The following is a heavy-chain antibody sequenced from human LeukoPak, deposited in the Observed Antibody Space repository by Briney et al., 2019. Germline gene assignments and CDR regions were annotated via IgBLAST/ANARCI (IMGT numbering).Heavy chain of an antibody. CDR1: GGSISSSSYY. CDR3: ARQYCSGGSCYLLSYFDY. D-gene: IGHD2-15*01. V-gene: IGHV4-39*07. CDR2: IYYSGST. Sequence: PPETLSLTCTVSGGSISSSSYYWGWIRQPPGKGLEWIGSIYYSGSTNYNPSLKSRVTISVDTSKNQFSLKLSSATAADTAVYYCARQYCSGGSCYLLSYFDYWGQGTLVTVSS. J-gene: IGHJ4*02.